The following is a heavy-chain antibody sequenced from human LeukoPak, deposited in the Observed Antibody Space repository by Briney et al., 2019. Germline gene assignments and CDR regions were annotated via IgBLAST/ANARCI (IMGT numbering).Heavy chain of an antibody. CDR2: IWYDGSNK. CDR1: GFTFSSYG. J-gene: IGHJ4*02. D-gene: IGHD3-16*02. Sequence: GGSLRLSXAASGFTFSSYGMHWVRQAPGKGLEWVAVIWYDGSNKYYADSVKGRFTISRDNSKNTLYLQMNSLRAEDTAVYYCAKDRGMITFGGVIPEYYFDYWGQGTLVTVSS. CDR3: AKDRGMITFGGVIPEYYFDY. V-gene: IGHV3-33*06.